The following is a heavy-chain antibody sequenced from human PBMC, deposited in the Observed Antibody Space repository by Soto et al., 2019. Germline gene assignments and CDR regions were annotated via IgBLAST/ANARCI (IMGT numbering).Heavy chain of an antibody. D-gene: IGHD5-18*01. CDR3: ARHGYNYGGGYFDY. CDR2: ISGSGGST. Sequence: GGSLRLSCAASGFTFSTYAMTWVRQAPGKGLKWVSAISGSGGSTYYADSVKGRFTISRDNSKNTLYLQMNSLRAEDTAVYYCARHGYNYGGGYFDYWGQGTLVTVSS. J-gene: IGHJ4*02. V-gene: IGHV3-23*01. CDR1: GFTFSTYA.